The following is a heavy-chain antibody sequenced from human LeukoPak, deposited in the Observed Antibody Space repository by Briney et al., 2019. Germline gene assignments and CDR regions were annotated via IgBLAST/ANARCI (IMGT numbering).Heavy chain of an antibody. Sequence: TGGSLRLSCAASGFTFSSYSMNWVRQAPGKGLEWVSSISSSSSYIYYADSVEGRFTISRDNAKNSLYLQMNSLRAEDTAVYYCAREPRPRGYYYYGMDVWGQGTTVTVSS. CDR1: GFTFSSYS. D-gene: IGHD6-6*01. CDR3: AREPRPRGYYYYGMDV. J-gene: IGHJ6*02. V-gene: IGHV3-21*01. CDR2: ISSSSSYI.